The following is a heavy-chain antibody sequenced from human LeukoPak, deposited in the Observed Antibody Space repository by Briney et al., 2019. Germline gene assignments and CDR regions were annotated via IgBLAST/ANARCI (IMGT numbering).Heavy chain of an antibody. CDR1: GFTFSSYG. Sequence: GGSLRLSCVASGFTFSSYGMHWVRQAPGKGLEWVTFIRHDGGNKYYADSVKGRFTISRDNSKNTLYLQMNSLRAEDTAVYYCAKDQSDFWTGYYFDYWGQGTLVTVSS. D-gene: IGHD3/OR15-3a*01. V-gene: IGHV3-30*02. J-gene: IGHJ4*02. CDR3: AKDQSDFWTGYYFDY. CDR2: IRHDGGNK.